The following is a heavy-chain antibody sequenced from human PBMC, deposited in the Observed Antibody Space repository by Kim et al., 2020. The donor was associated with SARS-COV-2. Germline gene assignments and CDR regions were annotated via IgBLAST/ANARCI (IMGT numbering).Heavy chain of an antibody. V-gene: IGHV1-8*01. J-gene: IGHJ4*02. Sequence: NPGYAQKFQGRVTRTRNTSISTAYMELSSLRSEDTAVYYCASRTPSGLDYWGQGTLVTVSS. CDR3: ASRTPSGLDY. D-gene: IGHD3-10*01. CDR2: NP.